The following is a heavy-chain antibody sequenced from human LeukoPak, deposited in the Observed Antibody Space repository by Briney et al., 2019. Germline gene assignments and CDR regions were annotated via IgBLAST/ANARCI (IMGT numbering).Heavy chain of an antibody. Sequence: PGGSLGLSCAASGITFSSHAMSWVRQAPGKGLEWVSLISGSGGHTYYGDSVKGRFTISRDNSTNRLYLQMNSLRPEDTAVYYCAKGGAATMRDGYNYYYYYMEVWGRGTTVTVSS. J-gene: IGHJ6*03. D-gene: IGHD5-24*01. CDR3: AKGGAATMRDGYNYYYYYMEV. CDR1: GITFSSHA. V-gene: IGHV3-23*01. CDR2: ISGSGGHT.